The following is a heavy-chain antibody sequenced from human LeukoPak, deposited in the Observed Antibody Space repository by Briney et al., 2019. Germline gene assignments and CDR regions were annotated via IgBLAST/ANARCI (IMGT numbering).Heavy chain of an antibody. CDR2: IYYSGST. Sequence: SETLSLTCTVSGGSISSYYWSWIRQPPGKGLEWIGYIYYSGSTDHNPSLKSRVTISVDTSKNQFSLRLSSVTAADTAVYYCASSPWELPDYWGQGTLVTVSS. J-gene: IGHJ4*02. V-gene: IGHV4-59*01. CDR1: GGSISSYY. CDR3: ASSPWELPDY. D-gene: IGHD1-26*01.